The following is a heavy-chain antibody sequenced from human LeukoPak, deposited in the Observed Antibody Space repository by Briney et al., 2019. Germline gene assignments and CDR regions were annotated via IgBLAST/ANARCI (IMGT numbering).Heavy chain of an antibody. V-gene: IGHV1-18*01. Sequence: GASVKVSCKASGYTFSIYGITWVRQAPGQGLEWMGFISAGNGNTNYAQKFQGRVTMTTDTSTSTAYMELRSLRADDTAVYYCARCGATVTMFFDYWGQGTLVNVSS. CDR1: GYTFSIYG. CDR2: ISAGNGNT. CDR3: ARCGATVTMFFDY. J-gene: IGHJ4*02. D-gene: IGHD4-17*01.